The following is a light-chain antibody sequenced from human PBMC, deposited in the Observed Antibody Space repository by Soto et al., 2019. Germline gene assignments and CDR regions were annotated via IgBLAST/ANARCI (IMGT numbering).Light chain of an antibody. CDR1: SSDVGGYNY. J-gene: IGLJ1*01. V-gene: IGLV2-11*01. CDR2: DVS. Sequence: QSVLTQPRSVSGSPGQSVTISCTGTSSDVGGYNYVSWYQQHPGKAPKLMIFDVSKRPSGVPDRFSGSKSANTASLTISGLQAEDEADYYCCSYTSSSTLVFGTGTKVTVL. CDR3: CSYTSSSTLV.